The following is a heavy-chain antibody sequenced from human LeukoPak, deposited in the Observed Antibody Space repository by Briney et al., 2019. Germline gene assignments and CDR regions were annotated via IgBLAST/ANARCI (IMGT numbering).Heavy chain of an antibody. CDR3: AKDLHYNYDNSGYMSSFDY. Sequence: GGTLRLSCAASGFTFSNYGMSWVRQAPGKGLEWVSTISVSGGSTYYADSVKGRFTISRDNSKNTLFLQMNGLRAEDTAIYYCAKDLHYNYDNSGYMSSFDYWGQGTVVTVSS. CDR1: GFTFSNYG. D-gene: IGHD3-22*01. CDR2: ISVSGGST. V-gene: IGHV3-23*01. J-gene: IGHJ4*02.